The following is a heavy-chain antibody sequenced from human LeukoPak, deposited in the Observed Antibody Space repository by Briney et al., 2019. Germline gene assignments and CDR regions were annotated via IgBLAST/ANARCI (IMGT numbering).Heavy chain of an antibody. CDR2: ISGNGGT. V-gene: IGHV3-23*01. CDR3: AKDRVNNWL. D-gene: IGHD1/OR15-1a*01. J-gene: IGHJ4*02. Sequence: GGPLRLSCAASGFTFSSYAMSWVRQGPGKGLEWVSAISGNGGTYYAVSVKGRFTISRDISKNTLYLQMNSLRAEDTGVYYCAKDRVNNWLWGQGTLVTVSS. CDR1: GFTFSSYA.